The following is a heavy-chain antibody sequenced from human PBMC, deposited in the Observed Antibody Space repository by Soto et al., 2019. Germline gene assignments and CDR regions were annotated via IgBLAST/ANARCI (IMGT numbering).Heavy chain of an antibody. Sequence: QVQLQESGPGMVTPSETLSLTCTVSGASITTYYWTWIRQPPGKGLEWIGDIYYSGSTNNNPSLKSRVTISVDTPKNQFSLRLSSVTAADTAVYFCARVHRAAAGRWFDPWGQGILVTVSS. D-gene: IGHD6-13*01. V-gene: IGHV4-59*01. CDR3: ARVHRAAAGRWFDP. CDR1: GASITTYY. J-gene: IGHJ5*02. CDR2: IYYSGST.